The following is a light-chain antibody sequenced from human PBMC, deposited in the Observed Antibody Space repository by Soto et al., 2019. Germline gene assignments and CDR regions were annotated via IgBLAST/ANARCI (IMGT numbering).Light chain of an antibody. CDR3: QQRSNWPPVST. CDR2: DAS. J-gene: IGKJ4*01. V-gene: IGKV3-11*01. Sequence: EIVLTQSPATLSLSPGERATLSCRASQSVSSYLAWYQQKPGQAPRLLIYDASNRATGIPARFSGSGSGTDFTLTISSLEPEDFAVYYCQQRSNWPPVSTFGRGTKVEIK. CDR1: QSVSSY.